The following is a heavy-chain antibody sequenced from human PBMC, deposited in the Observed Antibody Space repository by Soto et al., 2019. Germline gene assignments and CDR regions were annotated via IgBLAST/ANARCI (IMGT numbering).Heavy chain of an antibody. CDR3: ARRTSGYFGY. CDR1: GFTFSDYT. Sequence: EVQLLQSGGGLVQPGGSLTLSCAASGFTFSDYTMTWVRQAPGKVLECVSVILSDYNTYYADSVRGRFTISRDNSKTTLSLEMNSLRAEDTAVYFCARRTSGYFGYWGQGALVTVSS. J-gene: IGHJ4*02. D-gene: IGHD6-19*01. CDR2: ILSDYNT. V-gene: IGHV3-23*03.